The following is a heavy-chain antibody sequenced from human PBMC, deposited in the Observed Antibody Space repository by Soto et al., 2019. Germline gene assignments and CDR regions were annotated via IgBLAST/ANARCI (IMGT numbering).Heavy chain of an antibody. CDR1: GYTFTVYY. CDR2: IIPIFGTA. CDR3: ARGGVEMATIHGYYFDY. V-gene: IGHV1-69*13. J-gene: IGHJ4*02. Sequence: RASLKVSCKASGYTFTVYYMHWVLQAPGQGLEWMGGIIPIFGTANYAQKFQGRVTITADESTSTAYMELSSLRSEDMAVYYCARGGVEMATIHGYYFDYWGQGTLVTVSS. D-gene: IGHD5-12*01.